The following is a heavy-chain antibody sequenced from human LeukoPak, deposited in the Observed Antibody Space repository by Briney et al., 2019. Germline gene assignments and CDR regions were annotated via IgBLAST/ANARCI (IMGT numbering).Heavy chain of an antibody. Sequence: SGGSLRLSCAASGFTLSNAWMSWVRQAPGKGLEWVGRIKGKTDGGATDYAAPVKGRFTILRDDSKTTLYLQMNSLETEDTAVYYCTTEYRHSSGWYGAFDIWGQGTMVTVSS. CDR2: IKGKTDGGAT. CDR3: TTEYRHSSGWYGAFDI. J-gene: IGHJ3*02. V-gene: IGHV3-15*01. D-gene: IGHD6-19*01. CDR1: GFTLSNAW.